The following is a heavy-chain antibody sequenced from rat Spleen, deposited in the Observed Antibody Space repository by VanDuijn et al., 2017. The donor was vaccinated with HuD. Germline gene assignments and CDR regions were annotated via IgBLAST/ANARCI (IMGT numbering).Heavy chain of an antibody. CDR3: AREDFGTTFAF. CDR1: GFTFNNYD. V-gene: IGHV5S23*01. J-gene: IGHJ3*01. Sequence: EVQLVESGGGLVQPGRSLQLSCAASGFTFNNYDMAWVRQTPTRGLEWVASISTGGANIYFRDSVQGRFTISRHNTKSTLYLHMNSLRSEDTATYYCAREDFGTTFAFWGQGTLVTVSS. CDR2: ISTGGANI. D-gene: IGHD1-10*01.